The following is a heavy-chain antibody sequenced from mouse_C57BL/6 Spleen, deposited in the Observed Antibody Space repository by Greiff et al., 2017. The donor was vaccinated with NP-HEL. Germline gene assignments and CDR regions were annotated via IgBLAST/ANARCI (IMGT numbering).Heavy chain of an antibody. CDR2: INPSNGGT. CDR3: ARPLDGYGFAY. D-gene: IGHD2-2*01. Sequence: QVQLQQPGTELVKPGASVKLSCTASGYTFTSYWMHWVKQRPGQGLEWIGNINPSNGGTNYNEKFKGKATLTVDKSYSTAYLQLSILTSEDSAVYYCARPLDGYGFAYWGQGTLVTVSS. V-gene: IGHV1-53*01. CDR1: GYTFTSYW. J-gene: IGHJ3*01.